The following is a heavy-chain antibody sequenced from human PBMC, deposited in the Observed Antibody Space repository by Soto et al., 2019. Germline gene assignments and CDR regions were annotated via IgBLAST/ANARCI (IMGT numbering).Heavy chain of an antibody. CDR3: AREVSFSHYYCGMDV. V-gene: IGHV4-31*03. CDR2: IYDSGST. J-gene: IGHJ6*02. D-gene: IGHD3-22*01. CDR1: GGSISSGGYY. Sequence: QVQLQESGPGLVKPSQTLSLTCTVSGGSISSGGYYWSWIRQHPGKGLEWIGYIYDSGSTYYNPSRKSRVTLSVHTYKNQLSLKLSDSTAADTAVYYRAREVSFSHYYCGMDVWGQGTTVTVSS.